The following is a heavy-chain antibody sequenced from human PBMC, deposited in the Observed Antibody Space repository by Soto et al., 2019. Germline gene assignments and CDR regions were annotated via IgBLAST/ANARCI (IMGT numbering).Heavy chain of an antibody. CDR1: GYTLFTYD. V-gene: IGHV1-18*01. Sequence: ASVKVSCKASGYTLFTYDISWVRQAPGQGLEWMGWISTYSGDTKYAQKFQGRVTMTTDTSTTTAYLELRSLRSDDTAGYYCARHHGPTTSENWFDPWGQGTLVTVSS. CDR3: ARHHGPTTSENWFDP. J-gene: IGHJ5*02. CDR2: ISTYSGDT. D-gene: IGHD5-12*01.